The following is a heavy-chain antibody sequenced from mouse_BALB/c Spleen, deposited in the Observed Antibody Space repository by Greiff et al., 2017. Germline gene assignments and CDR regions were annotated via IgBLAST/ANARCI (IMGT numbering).Heavy chain of an antibody. CDR3: ARGTYGNYEGAMDY. D-gene: IGHD2-1*01. J-gene: IGHJ4*01. CDR1: GFSLTSYG. Sequence: QVQLKESGPGLVAPSQSLSITCTVSGFSLTSYGVHWVRQPPGKGLEWLGVIWAGGSTNYNSALMSRLSISKDNSKSQVFLKMNSLQTDDTAMYYCARGTYGNYEGAMDYWGQGTSVTVSS. V-gene: IGHV2-9*02. CDR2: IWAGGST.